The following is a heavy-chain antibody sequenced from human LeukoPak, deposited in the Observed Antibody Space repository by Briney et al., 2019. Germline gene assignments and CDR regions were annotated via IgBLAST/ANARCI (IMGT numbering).Heavy chain of an antibody. Sequence: GGSLRLSCAASGFSVRTTYMSWVRQAPGKGLEWVSVLYTGGGTDHADSVKGRFTISRDNSKNTLYLQMNSLRAEDTAVYYCARDELRDGYNLGYGYWGQGTLVTVSS. CDR3: ARDELRDGYNLGYGY. D-gene: IGHD5-24*01. CDR2: LYTGGGT. J-gene: IGHJ4*02. V-gene: IGHV3-53*01. CDR1: GFSVRTTY.